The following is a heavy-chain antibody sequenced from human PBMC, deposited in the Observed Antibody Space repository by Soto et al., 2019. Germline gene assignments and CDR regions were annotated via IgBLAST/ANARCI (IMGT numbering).Heavy chain of an antibody. D-gene: IGHD3-10*01. J-gene: IGHJ4*02. V-gene: IGHV2-5*02. CDR3: AHSRGFGELAFDH. Sequence: QITLKESGPTLANPTQPLTLTCTFSGFSLSTARASVGWLRQPPGKALEWLALIYWDDDKRYSPSLKSRLTSTKDTSTNQVVLTLSNMDPVDTATYYCAHSRGFGELAFDHWGQGTQVTVSS. CDR1: GFSLSTARAS. CDR2: IYWDDDK.